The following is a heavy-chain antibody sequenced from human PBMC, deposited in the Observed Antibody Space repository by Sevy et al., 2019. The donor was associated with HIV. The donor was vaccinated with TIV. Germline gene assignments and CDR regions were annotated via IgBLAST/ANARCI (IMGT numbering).Heavy chain of an antibody. CDR3: ARARRGVRGVRWFDP. CDR1: GGSFSGYY. Sequence: SEALSLTCAVYGGSFSGYYWSWIRQPPGKGLEWIGEINHSGSTNYNPSLKSRVTISVDTSKNQFSLKLSSVTAADTAVYYCARARRGVRGVRWFDPWGQGTLVTVSS. J-gene: IGHJ5*02. V-gene: IGHV4-34*01. D-gene: IGHD3-10*01. CDR2: INHSGST.